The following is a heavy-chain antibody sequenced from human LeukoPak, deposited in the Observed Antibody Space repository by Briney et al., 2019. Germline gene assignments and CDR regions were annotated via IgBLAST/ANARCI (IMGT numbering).Heavy chain of an antibody. CDR1: GFTFSSYG. D-gene: IGHD3-22*01. Sequence: QAGGSLRLSCAASGFTFSSYGMHWVRQAPGKGLEWVAFIRYDGSNKYYADSVKGRFTISRDNSKKTLYLQMNSLRAEDTAVYYCAKVQVLSYYDSSGYGIFDYWGQGTLVTVSS. CDR2: IRYDGSNK. CDR3: AKVQVLSYYDSSGYGIFDY. J-gene: IGHJ4*02. V-gene: IGHV3-30*02.